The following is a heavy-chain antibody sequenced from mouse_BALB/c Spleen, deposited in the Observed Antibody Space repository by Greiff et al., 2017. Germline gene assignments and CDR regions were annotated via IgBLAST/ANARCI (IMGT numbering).Heavy chain of an antibody. CDR3: ARDGVVARYFDV. V-gene: IGHV7-3*02. J-gene: IGHJ1*01. CDR1: GFTFTDYY. D-gene: IGHD1-1*01. Sequence: EVMLVESGGGLVQPGGSLRLSCATSGFTFTDYYMSWVRQPPGKALEWLGFIRNKANGYTTEYSASVKGRFTISRDNSQSNLYLQMNTLRAEDSATYYCARDGVVARYFDVWGAGTTVTVSS. CDR2: IRNKANGYTT.